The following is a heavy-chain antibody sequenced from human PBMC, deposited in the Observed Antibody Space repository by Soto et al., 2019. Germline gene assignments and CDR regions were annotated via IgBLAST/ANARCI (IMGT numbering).Heavy chain of an antibody. Sequence: LSLTCAASGFTFSSYAMSWVRQAPGKGLEWVSAISGSGGSTYYADSVKGRFTISRDNSKNTLYLQMNSLRAEDTAVYYCAKGGYCSSTSCYGEYYYYYYMDVWGKGTTVTVSS. CDR1: GFTFSSYA. CDR3: AKGGYCSSTSCYGEYYYYYYMDV. D-gene: IGHD2-2*01. J-gene: IGHJ6*03. CDR2: ISGSGGST. V-gene: IGHV3-23*01.